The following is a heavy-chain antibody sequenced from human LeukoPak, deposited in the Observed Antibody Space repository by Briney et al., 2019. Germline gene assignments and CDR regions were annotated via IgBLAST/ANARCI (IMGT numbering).Heavy chain of an antibody. CDR1: GGTFSSYT. J-gene: IGHJ5*02. D-gene: IGHD4-17*01. CDR2: IIPILGIA. CDR3: ARDPDSDYGDYDGFDP. Sequence: SVKVSCKASGGTFSSYTISWVRQAPGQGLEWMGRIIPILGIANYAQKFQGRVTITADKSTGTAYMELSSLRSEDTAVYYCARDPDSDYGDYDGFDPWGQGTLVTVSS. V-gene: IGHV1-69*04.